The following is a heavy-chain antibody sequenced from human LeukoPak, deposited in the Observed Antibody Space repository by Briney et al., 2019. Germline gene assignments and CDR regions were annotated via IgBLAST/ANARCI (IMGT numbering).Heavy chain of an antibody. V-gene: IGHV3-11*04. Sequence: GGSLRLSCAASGLTFSYYYMTWIRQAPGKGLEWVSSTSGTGTTIYSADSVRGRFTVSRDNARNSLFLHMNSLRAEDTAVYYCAVQIAMIVVVPYFDYWGQGTLVTVSS. D-gene: IGHD3-22*01. CDR2: TSGTGTTI. CDR1: GLTFSYYY. CDR3: AVQIAMIVVVPYFDY. J-gene: IGHJ4*02.